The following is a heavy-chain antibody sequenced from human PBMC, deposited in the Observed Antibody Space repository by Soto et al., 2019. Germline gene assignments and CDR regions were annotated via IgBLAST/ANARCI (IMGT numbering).Heavy chain of an antibody. D-gene: IGHD1-1*01. CDR1: GYAFTTYG. Sequence: QVHLVQSGAEVKKPGASVKVSCKGSGYAFTTYGITWVRQAPGQGLEWMGWISAHNGNTNYAQKLQGRVTVTRDISTSTAYMELRSLISNDTAVYYCARGRYGDYWGQGAVVTVSS. CDR3: ARGRYGDY. J-gene: IGHJ4*02. V-gene: IGHV1-18*01. CDR2: ISAHNGNT.